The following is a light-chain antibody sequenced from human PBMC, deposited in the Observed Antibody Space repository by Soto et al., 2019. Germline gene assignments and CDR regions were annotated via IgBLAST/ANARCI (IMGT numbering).Light chain of an antibody. J-gene: IGLJ1*01. V-gene: IGLV2-14*01. Sequence: QSALTQPASVSGSPGQSITISCSGTNSDVGGYNYVSWYQQHPGKAPKLMIYDVSYPPSGISNRFSGSKSDNTASLTISGLQAEDEADYYCSSYTTSSLYVFGTGTKLTVL. CDR3: SSYTTSSLYV. CDR1: NSDVGGYNY. CDR2: DVS.